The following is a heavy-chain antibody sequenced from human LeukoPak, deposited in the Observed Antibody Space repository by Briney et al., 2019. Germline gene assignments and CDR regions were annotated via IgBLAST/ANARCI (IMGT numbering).Heavy chain of an antibody. D-gene: IGHD6-19*01. CDR3: ARNSGWLSVTDH. Sequence: KSSETLSLTCTVSARSNSSYYWRWHRQSPGKGLEWIGYLFYSGGTNTNYNPSLKSRVTMSVDSSRNQFFLTVTSVTAADTDVYYYARNSGWLSVTDHWGKGTLVTVSS. V-gene: IGHV4-59*08. CDR2: LFYSGGTNT. CDR1: ARSNSSYY. J-gene: IGHJ4*02.